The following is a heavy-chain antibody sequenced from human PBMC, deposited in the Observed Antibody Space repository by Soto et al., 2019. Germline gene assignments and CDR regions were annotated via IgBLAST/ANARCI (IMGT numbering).Heavy chain of an antibody. J-gene: IGHJ5*02. Sequence: QVQLQESGPGLVKPSETLSLTCTVSGASISSNIYYWGWIRQPPGKGLEWIGSIYYTGNTFYNPSLKRRVHLSVDTSENQFSLRLFSVTAADTAVYYCARHSHEDHGDPNWFDPWGQGTLVTVSS. CDR3: ARHSHEDHGDPNWFDP. V-gene: IGHV4-39*01. CDR1: GASISSNIYY. D-gene: IGHD4-17*01. CDR2: IYYTGNT.